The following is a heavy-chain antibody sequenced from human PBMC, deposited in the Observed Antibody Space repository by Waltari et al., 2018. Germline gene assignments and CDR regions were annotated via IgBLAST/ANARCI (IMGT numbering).Heavy chain of an antibody. D-gene: IGHD3-22*01. CDR3: AKGGVSTTYFQH. CDR1: GFTFSSYA. Sequence: EVQLLESGGGLVQPGGSLRLSCAASGFTFSSYAMSWVRQAPGKGLGVVSASSGSGGSTYYADSVKGRFTISRDNSKNTLYLQMNSLRAEDTAVYYWAKGGVSTTYFQHWGQGTLVTVSS. J-gene: IGHJ1*01. CDR2: SSGSGGST. V-gene: IGHV3-23*01.